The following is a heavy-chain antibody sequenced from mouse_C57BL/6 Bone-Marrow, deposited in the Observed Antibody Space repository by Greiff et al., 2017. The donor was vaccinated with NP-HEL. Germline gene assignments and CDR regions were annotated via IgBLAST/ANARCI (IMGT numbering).Heavy chain of an antibody. CDR1: EYEFPSHD. D-gene: IGHD2-3*01. Sequence: EVKLMESGGGLVQPGESLKLSCESNEYEFPSHDMSWVRKTPEKRLELVAAINSDGGSTYYPDTMERRFIISRDNTKKTLYLQMSSLRSEDTALYYCARRASDGYYWYFDVWGTGTTVTVSS. CDR2: INSDGGST. J-gene: IGHJ1*03. V-gene: IGHV5-2*01. CDR3: ARRASDGYYWYFDV.